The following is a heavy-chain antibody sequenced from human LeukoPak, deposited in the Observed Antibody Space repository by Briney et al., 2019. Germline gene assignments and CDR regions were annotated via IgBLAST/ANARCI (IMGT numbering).Heavy chain of an antibody. D-gene: IGHD3-10*01. V-gene: IGHV3-23*01. CDR3: AKVGLWVGEFLDY. J-gene: IGHJ4*02. CDR1: GFTFNSYA. CDR2: ISGSGGST. Sequence: PGGPLRLSCAASGFTFNSYAMSWVRQAPGKGLEGVSAISGSGGSTYYADSVKGRFTISTANSQDTLYLQMSSLRAEDTAVYCCAKVGLWVGEFLDYGGQGTLVTVSS.